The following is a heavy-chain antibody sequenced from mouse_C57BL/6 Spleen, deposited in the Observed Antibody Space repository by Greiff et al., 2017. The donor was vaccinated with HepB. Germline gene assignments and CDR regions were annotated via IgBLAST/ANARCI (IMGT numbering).Heavy chain of an antibody. J-gene: IGHJ3*01. D-gene: IGHD2-4*01. V-gene: IGHV1-53*01. CDR1: GYTFTSYW. CDR3: AREVEYYDACAY. Sequence: QVQLQQPGTELVKPGASVKLSCKASGYTFTSYWMHWVKQRPGQGLEWIGNINPSNGGTNYNKKFKSKATLTVDKSSSTAYMQLSSLTSEDSAVYYCAREVEYYDACAYWGQGTLVTVSA. CDR2: INPSNGGT.